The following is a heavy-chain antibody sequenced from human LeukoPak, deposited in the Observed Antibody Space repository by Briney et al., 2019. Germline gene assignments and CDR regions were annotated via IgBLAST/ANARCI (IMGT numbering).Heavy chain of an antibody. CDR2: MYTSGIT. V-gene: IGHV4-4*07. D-gene: IGHD6-13*01. J-gene: IGHJ5*02. CDR1: GDSISSYY. CDR3: ARAYHSSWYLNWFDP. Sequence: SETLSLTCTVSGDSISSYYWSWIRQPAGKGLEWVGRMYTSGITNYNPSLKSRVTISVDTSKKQFSLKLISVTAADTAVYYCARAYHSSWYLNWFDPWGQGTLVTVSS.